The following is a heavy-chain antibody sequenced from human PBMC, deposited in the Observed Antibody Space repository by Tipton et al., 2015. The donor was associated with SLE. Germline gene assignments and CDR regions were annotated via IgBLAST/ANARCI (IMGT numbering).Heavy chain of an antibody. J-gene: IGHJ6*03. V-gene: IGHV4-34*01. Sequence: GLVKPSETLSLTCAVSGASFSGYYWSWIRQPPGKGLEWIGEINHSGSTNYNPSLKSRVTISVDTSKNQFSLKVSSVTAADTAVYYCARDGDGGNVYYMDVWGKGTTVTVSS. D-gene: IGHD1-1*01. CDR1: GASFSGYY. CDR2: INHSGST. CDR3: ARDGDGGNVYYMDV.